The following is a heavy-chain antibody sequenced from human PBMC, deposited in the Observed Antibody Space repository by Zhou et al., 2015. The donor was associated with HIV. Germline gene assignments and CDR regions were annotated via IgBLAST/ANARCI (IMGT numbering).Heavy chain of an antibody. CDR1: GFTFSSYG. V-gene: IGHV3-33*01. J-gene: IGHJ3*02. D-gene: IGHD2-21*02. CDR2: IWYDGSNK. Sequence: QVQLVESGGGVVQPGRSLRLSCAASGFTFSSYGMHWVRQAPGKGLEWVAVIWYDGSNKYYADSVKGRFTISRDNSKNTLYLQMNSLRAEDTAVYYCARGLGYCGSDCYRAFDIWGQGTMVTVSS. CDR3: ARGLGYCGSDCYRAFDI.